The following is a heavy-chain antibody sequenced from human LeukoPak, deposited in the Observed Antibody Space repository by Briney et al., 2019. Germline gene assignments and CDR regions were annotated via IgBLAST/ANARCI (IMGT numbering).Heavy chain of an antibody. CDR2: ISGSGGST. CDR3: AKDRTVTNYYYYYGMDV. J-gene: IGHJ6*02. D-gene: IGHD4-17*01. CDR1: GFTFSRYA. Sequence: GGSLRLSCAASGFTFSRYAMSWVRQAPGKGLEWGSAISGSGGSTYYADPVKGRFTISRDNSKNTLYLQMNSLRAEDTAVYYCAKDRTVTNYYYYYGMDVLGQGTTVTVSS. V-gene: IGHV3-23*01.